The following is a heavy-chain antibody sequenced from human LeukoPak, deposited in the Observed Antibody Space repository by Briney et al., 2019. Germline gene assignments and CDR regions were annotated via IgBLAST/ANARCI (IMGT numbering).Heavy chain of an antibody. J-gene: IGHJ6*02. V-gene: IGHV3-30-3*01. D-gene: IGHD1/OR15-1a*01. CDR1: GFTFSSYA. Sequence: GGSLRLSCAASGFTFSSYAMHWVRQAPGKGLEWVAVISYDGSNKYYADSVKGRFTISRDNSKNTLYLQMNSLRAEDTAVYYCAREAVMPVAPVKIGTSDRPLYEYYGLDVWGQGTTVTVS. CDR3: AREAVMPVAPVKIGTSDRPLYEYYGLDV. CDR2: ISYDGSNK.